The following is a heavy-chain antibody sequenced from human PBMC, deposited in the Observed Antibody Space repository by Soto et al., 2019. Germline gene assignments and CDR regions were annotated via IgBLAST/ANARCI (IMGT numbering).Heavy chain of an antibody. CDR1: GGTFSSYA. Sequence: QVQLVQSGAEVKKPGSSVKVSCKASGGTFSSYAISWVRQAPGQGLEWMGGIIPIFGTANYAQKFQGRVTITADESRSTAYMGLSSLRCEDTAVYYCARDRCSSTSSYRGHGMDVWGQGTTVTVSS. D-gene: IGHD2-2*02. V-gene: IGHV1-69*01. CDR3: ARDRCSSTSSYRGHGMDV. J-gene: IGHJ6*02. CDR2: IIPIFGTA.